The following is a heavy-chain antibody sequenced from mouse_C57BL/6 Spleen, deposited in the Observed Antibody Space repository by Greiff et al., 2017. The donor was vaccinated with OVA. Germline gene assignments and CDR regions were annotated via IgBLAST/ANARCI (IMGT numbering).Heavy chain of an antibody. Sequence: QVQLQQPGAELVRPGSSVKLSCKASGYTFTSYWMHWVKQRPIQGLEWIGNIDPSDSETHYNQKFKDKATLTVDKSSSTAYMQLSSLTSEDSAVYYGARGSFITTVVDAMDYWGQGTSVTVSS. J-gene: IGHJ4*01. CDR1: GYTFTSYW. CDR3: ARGSFITTVVDAMDY. V-gene: IGHV1-52*01. D-gene: IGHD1-1*01. CDR2: IDPSDSET.